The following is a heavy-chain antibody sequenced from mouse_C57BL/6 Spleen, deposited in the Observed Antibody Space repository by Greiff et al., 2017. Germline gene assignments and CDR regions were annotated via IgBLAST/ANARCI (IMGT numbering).Heavy chain of an antibody. D-gene: IGHD4-1*01. CDR2: INPNNGGT. J-gene: IGHJ2*01. V-gene: IGHV1-26*01. CDR1: GYTFTDYY. CDR3: ARNWDGACDY. Sequence: EVQLQQSGPELVKPGASVKISCKASGYTFTDYYMTWVKQSHGKSLEWIGDINPNNGGTNYNQKFKGKATLTVDKSSSTAYMELRSLTSEDSAVYYCARNWDGACDYWGQGTTLTVSS.